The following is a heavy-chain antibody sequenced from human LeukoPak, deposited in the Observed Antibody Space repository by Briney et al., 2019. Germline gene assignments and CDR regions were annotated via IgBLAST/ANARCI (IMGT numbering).Heavy chain of an antibody. CDR2: IVPLFGTA. Sequence: GASVKVSCKAAGGTFSTYAITWVRQAPGQGLEWMGGIVPLFGTATYAQNFQGRVTITADESTSTAYLDLTSLRSEDTAVYYCAFDGEWEPNGVAYWGQGTLVTVSS. CDR1: GGTFSTYA. V-gene: IGHV1-69*13. J-gene: IGHJ4*02. CDR3: AFDGEWEPNGVAY. D-gene: IGHD1-26*01.